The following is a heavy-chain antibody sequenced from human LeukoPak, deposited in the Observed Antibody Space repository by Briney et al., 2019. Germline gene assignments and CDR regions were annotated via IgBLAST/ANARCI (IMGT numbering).Heavy chain of an antibody. D-gene: IGHD3-10*01. Sequence: SETLSLNCAVYGGSFSGYHWSWIRQPPGKGLEWIGDINHSGSTNYNPSLESRVTISVDTSKNQFSLKLSSVTDAGTGVYFCARDRYYSSGSYYNPRRGYFDYWGQGTLVTVSS. CDR1: GGSFSGYH. CDR2: INHSGST. V-gene: IGHV4-34*01. J-gene: IGHJ4*02. CDR3: ARDRYYSSGSYYNPRRGYFDY.